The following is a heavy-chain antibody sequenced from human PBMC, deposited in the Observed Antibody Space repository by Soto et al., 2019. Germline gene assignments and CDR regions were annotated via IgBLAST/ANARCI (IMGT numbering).Heavy chain of an antibody. CDR1: GFTFSSYG. Sequence: GESLKISCAASGFTFSSYGMHWVRQAPGKGLEWVAVIWYDGSNKYYADSVKGRFTISRDNSKNTLYLQMNSLRAEDTAVYYCARGGYSYGYLDYWGQGTLVTSPQ. CDR2: IWYDGSNK. J-gene: IGHJ4*02. V-gene: IGHV3-33*01. D-gene: IGHD5-18*01. CDR3: ARGGYSYGYLDY.